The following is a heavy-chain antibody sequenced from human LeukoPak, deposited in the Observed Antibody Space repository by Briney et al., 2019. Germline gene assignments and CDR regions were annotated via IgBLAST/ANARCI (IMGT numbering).Heavy chain of an antibody. Sequence: SETLSLTCAVYGGSFSGYYWSWLRQPPGKGLEWIGEINHSGSTNYNPSLKSRVTISVDTSKNQFSLKLSSVTAADKAVYYCARAGLPLYYGSGSYYDYWGQGTLVTVSS. CDR3: ARAGLPLYYGSGSYYDY. J-gene: IGHJ4*02. CDR1: GGSFSGYY. V-gene: IGHV4-34*01. D-gene: IGHD3-10*01. CDR2: INHSGST.